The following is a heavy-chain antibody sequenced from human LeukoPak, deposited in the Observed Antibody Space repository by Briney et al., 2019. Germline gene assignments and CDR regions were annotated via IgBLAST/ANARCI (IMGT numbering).Heavy chain of an antibody. J-gene: IGHJ4*02. D-gene: IGHD3-3*01. CDR1: GFTFSSYG. Sequence: GGSLRLSCAASGFTFSSYGMHWVRQAPGKGLEWVAFIRYDGSNKYYADSVKGRFTISRDNSKNTLYLQMNSLRAEDTAVYYCAKETYYDFWSGYSPFDYWGQGTLVTVSS. CDR2: IRYDGSNK. CDR3: AKETYYDFWSGYSPFDY. V-gene: IGHV3-30*02.